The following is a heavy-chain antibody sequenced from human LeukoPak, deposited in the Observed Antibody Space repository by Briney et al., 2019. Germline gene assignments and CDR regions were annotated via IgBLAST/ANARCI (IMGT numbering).Heavy chain of an antibody. V-gene: IGHV1-69*04. Sequence: RASVKVSCKASGGTFSSYAISWVRQAPGQGLEWMGRIIPILGIANYAQKFQGRVTITADKSTSTAYMELSSLRSEDTAVYYCARDLYGSGSTYYFDYWGQGTLVTVSS. CDR2: IIPILGIA. CDR3: ARDLYGSGSTYYFDY. J-gene: IGHJ4*02. D-gene: IGHD3-10*01. CDR1: GGTFSSYA.